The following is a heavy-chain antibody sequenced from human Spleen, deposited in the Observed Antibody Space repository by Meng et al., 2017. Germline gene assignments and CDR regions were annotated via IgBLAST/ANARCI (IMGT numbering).Heavy chain of an antibody. CDR2: INPNSGGT. CDR1: GYTFTGYY. J-gene: IGHJ4*02. V-gene: IGHV1-2*06. Sequence: QVQRVQSGAEGKEPGVSVEVSCKASGYTFTGYYVHWVRQAPGQGLEWMGRINPNSGGTNYAQKFQGRVTMTRDTSISTAYMELSRLTSDDTAVYYCAREMATIRPSYDYWGQGTLVTVSS. D-gene: IGHD5-24*01. CDR3: AREMATIRPSYDY.